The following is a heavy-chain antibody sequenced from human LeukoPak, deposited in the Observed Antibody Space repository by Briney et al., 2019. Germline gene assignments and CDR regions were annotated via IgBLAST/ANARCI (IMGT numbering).Heavy chain of an antibody. CDR2: ISWNSGSI. Sequence: GGALRLSCAASGFTFDDYAMHWLRQAPGKGLEWVSGISWNSGSIGYADSVKGRFTISRDNAKNSLYLQMTSMRAADMALYYCAKDMGAGLGYFDYCGQGTLVTVSS. D-gene: IGHD3-16*01. V-gene: IGHV3-9*03. CDR3: AKDMGAGLGYFDY. CDR1: GFTFDDYA. J-gene: IGHJ4*02.